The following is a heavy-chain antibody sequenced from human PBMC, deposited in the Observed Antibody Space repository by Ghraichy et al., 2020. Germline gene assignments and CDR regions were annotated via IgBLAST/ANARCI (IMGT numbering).Heavy chain of an antibody. J-gene: IGHJ6*02. Sequence: SETLSLTCTVSGGFISSISYYWGWIRQPPGKGLEWIGSIYYSGSTYYNPSLKSRVTISVDTSKNQFSLKLSSVTAAATAVYYCARQDGGNSHFYYYGMDVWGQGTTVTVSS. CDR3: ARQDGGNSHFYYYGMDV. D-gene: IGHD4-23*01. CDR2: IYYSGST. CDR1: GGFISSISYY. V-gene: IGHV4-39*01.